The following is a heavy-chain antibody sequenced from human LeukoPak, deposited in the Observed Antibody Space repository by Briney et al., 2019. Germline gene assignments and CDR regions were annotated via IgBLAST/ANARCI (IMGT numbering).Heavy chain of an antibody. CDR3: ARDPGGDFWSGYSNYYGMDV. V-gene: IGHV3-30-3*01. D-gene: IGHD3-3*01. CDR1: GFTFSSYA. Sequence: GRSLRLSCAASGFTFSSYAMHWVRQAPGKGLEWVAVISYDGSNKYYADSVKGRFTISRDNSKNTLYLQMNSLRAEDTAVYYCARDPGGDFWSGYSNYYGMDVWGQGTTVTVSS. CDR2: ISYDGSNK. J-gene: IGHJ6*02.